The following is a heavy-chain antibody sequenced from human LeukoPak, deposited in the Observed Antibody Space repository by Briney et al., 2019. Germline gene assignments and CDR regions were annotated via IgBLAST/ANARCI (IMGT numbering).Heavy chain of an antibody. J-gene: IGHJ4*02. Sequence: GGSLRLSCVGSGLMFRDYWMNWVRQVPGKGLEWVGNINEDGSVQDYVDSVRGRFSISRDNAKNSFYLQINNLRVEDTAIYYCATRESSMARSHWGQGTLVTVSS. D-gene: IGHD3-10*01. CDR1: GLMFRDYW. CDR3: ATRESSMARSH. CDR2: INEDGSVQ. V-gene: IGHV3-7*01.